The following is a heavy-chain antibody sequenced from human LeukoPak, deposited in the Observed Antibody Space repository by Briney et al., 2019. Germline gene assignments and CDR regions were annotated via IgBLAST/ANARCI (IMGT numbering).Heavy chain of an antibody. CDR2: INHSGST. CDR3: ARAPRGTYYMDV. D-gene: IGHD3-10*01. V-gene: IGHV4-34*01. J-gene: IGHJ6*03. Sequence: SETLSLTCAVYGGSFSGYYWSWIRQPPGKGLEWIGEINHSGSTNYNPSLKSRVTISVDTSKNQFSLKLSSVTAADTAVYYCARAPRGTYYMDVWGKGTTVTVSS. CDR1: GGSFSGYY.